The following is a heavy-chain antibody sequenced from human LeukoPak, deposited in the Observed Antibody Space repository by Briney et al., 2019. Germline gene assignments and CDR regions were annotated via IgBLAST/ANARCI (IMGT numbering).Heavy chain of an antibody. Sequence: ASVKVSCKASGYTFTSYYMHWVRQAPGQGLEWMGIINPSGGGTSYAQKFQGRVTMTRDTSTSTVYMELSSLRSEDTAVYYCAREFGGLYYFDYWGQGTLVTVSS. CDR2: INPSGGGT. J-gene: IGHJ4*02. V-gene: IGHV1-46*01. CDR1: GYTFTSYY. D-gene: IGHD4-23*01. CDR3: AREFGGLYYFDY.